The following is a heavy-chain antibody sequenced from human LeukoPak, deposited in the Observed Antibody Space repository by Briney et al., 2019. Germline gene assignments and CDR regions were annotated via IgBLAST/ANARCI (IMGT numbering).Heavy chain of an antibody. CDR3: ARRSLVAATRRPFDY. Sequence: SETLSLTCAVYGGSFSGYYWSWIRQPPGKGLEWIGEINHSGSTNYNPSLKSRVTISVDTSKHQFSLKLSSVTAADTAVYYCARRSLVAATRRPFDYWGQGTLVTVSS. CDR1: GGSFSGYY. J-gene: IGHJ4*02. D-gene: IGHD2-15*01. CDR2: INHSGST. V-gene: IGHV4-34*01.